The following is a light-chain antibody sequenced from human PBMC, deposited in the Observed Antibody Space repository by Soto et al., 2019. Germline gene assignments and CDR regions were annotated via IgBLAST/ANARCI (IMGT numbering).Light chain of an antibody. J-gene: IGLJ1*01. V-gene: IGLV2-8*01. CDR2: EVS. Sequence: QSALTQPPSASGSPGQSVTISCTVTSSDIGTYDYVSWYQHLPDKAPKLIIYEVSKRPSGVPDRFSGSKSGNTASLTVSGLQAADQADYFCKSYAGSNTYVFGSGTKV. CDR3: KSYAGSNTYV. CDR1: SSDIGTYDY.